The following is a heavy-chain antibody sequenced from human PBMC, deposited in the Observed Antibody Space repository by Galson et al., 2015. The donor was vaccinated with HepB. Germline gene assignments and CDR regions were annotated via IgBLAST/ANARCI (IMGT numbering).Heavy chain of an antibody. CDR1: RFTFSRYA. CDR2: ISYDGSNK. J-gene: IGHJ4*02. V-gene: IGHV3-30-3*01. Sequence: SLRLSCAASRFTFSRYAMHWVRQAPGKGLEWVAVISYDGSNKYYADSVKGRFTISRDNSKNTLYLQMNSLRAEDTAVYYCARDGIETTVVTPNYFDYWGQGTLVTVSS. D-gene: IGHD4-23*01. CDR3: ARDGIETTVVTPNYFDY.